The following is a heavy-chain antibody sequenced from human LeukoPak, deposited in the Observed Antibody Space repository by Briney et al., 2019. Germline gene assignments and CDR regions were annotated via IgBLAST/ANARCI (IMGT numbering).Heavy chain of an antibody. Sequence: SETLSLTCTVSGGSISSYYWSWIRQPAGKGLEWIGRIYTSGSTNYNPSLKSRVTISVDKPKNQFSLKLSSVTAADTAVYYCARDTGYCSSTSCSYGVYFDYWGQGTLVTVSS. CDR3: ARDTGYCSSTSCSYGVYFDY. J-gene: IGHJ4*02. D-gene: IGHD2-2*03. CDR2: IYTSGST. CDR1: GGSISSYY. V-gene: IGHV4-4*07.